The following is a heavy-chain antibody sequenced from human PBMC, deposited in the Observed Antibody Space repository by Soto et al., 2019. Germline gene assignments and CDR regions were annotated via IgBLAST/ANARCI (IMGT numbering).Heavy chain of an antibody. V-gene: IGHV3-9*01. Sequence: PGGSLRLPCAASGFTFEDYAMHWVRQAPGKGLEWVSGISRNSGSIGYADSVKGRFTISRDNAKNSLSLQMNSLRAEDPALYYYARTMVRGVIEIYYYYYGMDIWGQGTTVTVSS. J-gene: IGHJ6*02. D-gene: IGHD3-10*01. CDR2: ISRNSGSI. CDR1: GFTFEDYA. CDR3: ARTMVRGVIEIYYYYYGMDI.